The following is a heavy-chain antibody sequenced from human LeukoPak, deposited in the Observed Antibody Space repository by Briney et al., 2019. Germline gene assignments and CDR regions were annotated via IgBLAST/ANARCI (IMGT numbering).Heavy chain of an antibody. CDR1: DGSISSGSYY. J-gene: IGHJ5*02. CDR2: IYNSGST. V-gene: IGHV4-61*02. Sequence: SQTLSLTCTVSDGSISSGSYYWSWIRQPAGKGLEWIGRIYNSGSTNYNPSLNSRVTISVDTSKNQFSLKLSSVTAADTAVYYCARRGIVVVPAAMTGASHWFDPWGQGTLVTVSS. D-gene: IGHD2-2*01. CDR3: ARRGIVVVPAAMTGASHWFDP.